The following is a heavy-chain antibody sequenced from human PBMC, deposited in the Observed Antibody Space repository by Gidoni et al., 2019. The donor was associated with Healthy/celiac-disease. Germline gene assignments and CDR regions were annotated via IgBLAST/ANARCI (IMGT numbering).Heavy chain of an antibody. CDR3: ARDYDSSGYYYPFPGY. V-gene: IGHV3-23*01. Sequence: EVQLLAFGGGLVPLGGSLRLSCAAPGFTFSSYAMSWVRQAPGKGLEWVSAISGSGGSTYYADSVKGRFTISRDNSKNTLYLQMNSLRAEDTAVYYCARDYDSSGYYYPFPGYWGQGTLVTVSS. CDR1: GFTFSSYA. J-gene: IGHJ4*02. D-gene: IGHD3-22*01. CDR2: ISGSGGST.